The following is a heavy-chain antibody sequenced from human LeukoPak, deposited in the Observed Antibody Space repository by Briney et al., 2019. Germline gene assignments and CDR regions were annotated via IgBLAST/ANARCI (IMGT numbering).Heavy chain of an antibody. V-gene: IGHV3-74*01. CDR2: ITSDGSST. CDR1: GFTFSDYY. CDR3: ARDLTGAVFDF. Sequence: GGSLRLSCAASGFTFSDYYMSWIRQAPGKGLVCVSRITSDGSSTSYADSVRGRFTISRDNAKNTVYLQMNDLRAEDTAVYYCARDLTGAVFDFWGQGTLVTVSS. D-gene: IGHD1-26*01. J-gene: IGHJ4*02.